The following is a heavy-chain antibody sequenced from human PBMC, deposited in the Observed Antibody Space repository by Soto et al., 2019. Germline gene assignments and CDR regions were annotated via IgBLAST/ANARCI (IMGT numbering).Heavy chain of an antibody. CDR3: AKSTSEWLRWPYYYYYGRDV. Sequence: QVQLVESGGGVVQPGRSLRLSCAASGFTFSSYGMHWVRQAPGKGLEWVAVISYDGSNKYYADSVKGRFTISRDNSKNTLYLQMNSLRAEDTAVYYCAKSTSEWLRWPYYYYYGRDVWGQGTTVTVSS. CDR1: GFTFSSYG. D-gene: IGHD5-12*01. J-gene: IGHJ6*02. CDR2: ISYDGSNK. V-gene: IGHV3-30*18.